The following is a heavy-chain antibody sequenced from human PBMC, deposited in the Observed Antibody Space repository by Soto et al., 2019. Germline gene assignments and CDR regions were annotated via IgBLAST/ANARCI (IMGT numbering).Heavy chain of an antibody. CDR3: AIAVRPTGDPVFWYFDR. CDR2: IYKSGNT. Sequence: VQLQEAGPGLVQPSQTMSLICSVSGVSIDTGGFYWSWVRQPPEKGLEWIGYIYKSGNTDYNPSLQSRVAISLDTSKNQVSLRLTSVTAADTAVYFCAIAVRPTGDPVFWYFDRWGRGTLVIVSS. V-gene: IGHV4-31*03. CDR1: GVSIDTGGFY. D-gene: IGHD1-1*01. J-gene: IGHJ2*01.